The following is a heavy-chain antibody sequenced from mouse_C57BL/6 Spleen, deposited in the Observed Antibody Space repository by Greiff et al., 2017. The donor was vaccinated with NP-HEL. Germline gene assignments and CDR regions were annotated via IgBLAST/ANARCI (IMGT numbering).Heavy chain of an antibody. J-gene: IGHJ4*01. V-gene: IGHV1-82*01. CDR2: IYPGDGDT. CDR1: GYAFSSSW. CDR3: AALHDGSRCGYAMDY. D-gene: IGHD1-1*01. Sequence: QVQLQQSGPELVKPGASVKISCKASGYAFSSSWMNWVKQRPGKGLEWIGRIYPGDGDTNYNGKFKGKATLTADKSSSTAYMQLSSLTSEDSAVYFCAALHDGSRCGYAMDYWGQGTSVTVSS.